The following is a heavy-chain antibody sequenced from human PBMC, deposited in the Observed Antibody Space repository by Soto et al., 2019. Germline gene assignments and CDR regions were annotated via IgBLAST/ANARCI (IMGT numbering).Heavy chain of an antibody. D-gene: IGHD3-3*01. Sequence: ASVKVSCKVSGYTLTELSMHWVRQAPGKGLEWMGGFDPEDGETIYAQKFQGRVTMTEDTSTDTAYMELSSLRSEDTAVYYCATDLGTIFGVVPSSWGQGTLVTVSS. CDR1: GYTLTELS. V-gene: IGHV1-24*01. J-gene: IGHJ4*02. CDR3: ATDLGTIFGVVPSS. CDR2: FDPEDGET.